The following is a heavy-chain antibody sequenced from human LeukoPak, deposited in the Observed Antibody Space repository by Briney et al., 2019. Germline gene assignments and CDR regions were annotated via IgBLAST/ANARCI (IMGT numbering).Heavy chain of an antibody. V-gene: IGHV3-7*01. CDR1: GFTFSSYW. CDR3: ASGRDIVVVPAASFDY. J-gene: IGHJ4*02. Sequence: HPGGSLRPSCAASGFTFSSYWMSWVRQAPGKGLEWVANIKQDGSEKYYVDSVKGRFTISRDNAKNSLYLQMNSLRAEDTAVYYCASGRDIVVVPAASFDYWGQGTLVTVSS. CDR2: IKQDGSEK. D-gene: IGHD2-2*01.